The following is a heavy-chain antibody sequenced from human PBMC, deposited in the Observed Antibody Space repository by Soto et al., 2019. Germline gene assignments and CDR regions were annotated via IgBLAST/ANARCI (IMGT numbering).Heavy chain of an antibody. J-gene: IGHJ4*02. V-gene: IGHV3-23*01. CDR1: GFTFSSYA. CDR2: ISGSGGST. D-gene: IGHD6-13*01. Sequence: EVQLLESGGGLVQPGGSLRLSCAAAGFTFSSYAMRWVRQAPGKGLEWVSAISGSGGSTYYADSVKGRFTISRDNSKNTLLLQVNGLRADDTAVYYCARRGRSSNVDYWGQGTLVSVSS. CDR3: ARRGRSSNVDY.